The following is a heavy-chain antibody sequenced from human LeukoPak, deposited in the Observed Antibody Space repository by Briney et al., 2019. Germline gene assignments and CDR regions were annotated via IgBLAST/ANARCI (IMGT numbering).Heavy chain of an antibody. CDR3: ARDIWGDFWSGYRDAFDI. CDR1: GGSISSYY. J-gene: IGHJ3*02. CDR2: IYYSGST. V-gene: IGHV4-59*01. Sequence: SETLSLTCTVSGGSISSYYWSWIRQPPGKGLEWIGYIYYSGSTNYNPSLKSRVTISVDTSKNQFSLKLSSVTAADTAVYYCARDIWGDFWSGYRDAFDIWGQGTMVTVSS. D-gene: IGHD3-3*01.